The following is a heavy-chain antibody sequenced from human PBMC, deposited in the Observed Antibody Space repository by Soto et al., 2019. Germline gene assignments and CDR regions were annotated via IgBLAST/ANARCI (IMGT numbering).Heavy chain of an antibody. Sequence: GGSLRLSCADSGFTFSSYAMSWVRQAPGKWLEWVSAISGSGGSTYYADSVKGRFTISRDNSKNTLYLQMNSLRAEDTAVYYCAKDVGDIVVVPAASAEYFQHWGQGTLVTVSS. V-gene: IGHV3-23*01. CDR1: GFTFSSYA. J-gene: IGHJ1*01. D-gene: IGHD2-2*01. CDR2: ISGSGGST. CDR3: AKDVGDIVVVPAASAEYFQH.